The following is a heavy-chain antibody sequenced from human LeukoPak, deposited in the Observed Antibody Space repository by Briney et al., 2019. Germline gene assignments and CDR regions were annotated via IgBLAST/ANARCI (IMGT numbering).Heavy chain of an antibody. CDR3: ATELYDYVWGSYRQYYFDY. CDR2: INHSGST. V-gene: IGHV4-34*01. J-gene: IGHJ4*02. Sequence: PSETLSLTCAVYGGSFSGYYWSWIRQPPGKGLEWIGEINHSGSTNYNPSLKSRVTISVDTSKNQFSLKLSSVTAADTAVYYCATELYDYVWGSYRQYYFDYWGQGTLVTVSS. CDR1: GGSFSGYY. D-gene: IGHD3-16*02.